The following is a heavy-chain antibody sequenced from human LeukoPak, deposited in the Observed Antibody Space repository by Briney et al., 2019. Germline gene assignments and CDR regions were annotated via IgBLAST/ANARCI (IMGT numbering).Heavy chain of an antibody. CDR1: GFTFSHYW. CDR3: AREDMWAFDM. V-gene: IGHV3-7*01. J-gene: IGHJ3*02. Sequence: GGSLRLSCVASGFTFSHYWMSWVRQAPGKGLEWVANIKPDGSVKYYVDSVKGRFPISRDNAKNTLYLQMDSLRGEDTAVYYCAREDMWAFDMWGQGTMVTVSS. CDR2: IKPDGSVK. D-gene: IGHD2-15*01.